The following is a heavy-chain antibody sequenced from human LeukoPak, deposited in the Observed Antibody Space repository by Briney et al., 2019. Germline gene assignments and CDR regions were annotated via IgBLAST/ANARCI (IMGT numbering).Heavy chain of an antibody. J-gene: IGHJ5*02. CDR2: TSAYNGNT. V-gene: IGHV1-18*01. D-gene: IGHD3-22*01. CDR1: GYTFTSYG. CDR3: ARDRPDYYDSSGYDNWFDP. Sequence: ASVKVSCKASGYTFTSYGISWVRQAPGQGLEWMGWTSAYNGNTNYAQKLQGRVTMTTDTSTSTAYMELRSLRSDDTAVYYCARDRPDYYDSSGYDNWFDPWGQGTLVTVSS.